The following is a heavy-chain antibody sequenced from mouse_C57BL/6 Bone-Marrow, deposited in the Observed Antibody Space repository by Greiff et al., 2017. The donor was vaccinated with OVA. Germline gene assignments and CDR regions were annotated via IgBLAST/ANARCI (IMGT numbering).Heavy chain of an antibody. D-gene: IGHD1-1*01. CDR2: ISSGSSTI. CDR1: GFTFSDYG. V-gene: IGHV5-17*01. Sequence: EVKLVESGGGLVKPGGSLKLSCAASGFTFSDYGMHWVRQAPEKGLEWVAYISSGSSTIYYADTVKGRFTISRDNANNTLFLQMTSLRSEDTAMYYCARPGYYGSSAWFAYWGQGTLVTVSA. J-gene: IGHJ3*01. CDR3: ARPGYYGSSAWFAY.